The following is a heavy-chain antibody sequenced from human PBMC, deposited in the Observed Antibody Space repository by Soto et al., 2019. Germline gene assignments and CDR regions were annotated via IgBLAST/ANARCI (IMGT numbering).Heavy chain of an antibody. D-gene: IGHD3-9*01. Sequence: SVKVSCKASGYTFTSYYMHWVRQAPGQGLEWMGIINPSGGSTSYAQKFQGRVTMTRDTSTSTVYMELSSLRSEDTAVYYCAMSVLRYFDWSLYYFDYWGQGTLVTVSS. CDR3: AMSVLRYFDWSLYYFDY. J-gene: IGHJ4*02. CDR2: INPSGGST. V-gene: IGHV1-46*03. CDR1: GYTFTSYY.